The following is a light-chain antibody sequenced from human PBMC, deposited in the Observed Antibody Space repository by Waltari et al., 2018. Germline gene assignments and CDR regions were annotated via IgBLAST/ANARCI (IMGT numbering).Light chain of an antibody. Sequence: QSALTQPPSASGSPGQSVTISCTGTSSDVGGYHYVSLYQQHPGKAPKLMIYEVSKRPSGVPDRFSGSKSGNTASLTVSGLQAEDEADYYCTSYAGTSNFVFGGGTKLTVL. V-gene: IGLV2-8*01. J-gene: IGLJ3*02. CDR3: TSYAGTSNFV. CDR1: SSDVGGYHY. CDR2: EVS.